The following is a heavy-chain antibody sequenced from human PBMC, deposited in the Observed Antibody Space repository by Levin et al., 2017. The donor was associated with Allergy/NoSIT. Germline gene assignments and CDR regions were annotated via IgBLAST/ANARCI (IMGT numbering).Heavy chain of an antibody. J-gene: IGHJ4*02. CDR1: GGTFSSYT. D-gene: IGHD5-12*01. Sequence: PGGSLRLSCKASGGTFSSYTISWVRQAPGQGLEWMGRIIPILGIANYAQKFQGRVTITADKSTSTAYMELSSLRSEDTAVYYCARDQVGGYSGYAPFDYWGQGTLVTVSS. CDR2: IIPILGIA. V-gene: IGHV1-69*04. CDR3: ARDQVGGYSGYAPFDY.